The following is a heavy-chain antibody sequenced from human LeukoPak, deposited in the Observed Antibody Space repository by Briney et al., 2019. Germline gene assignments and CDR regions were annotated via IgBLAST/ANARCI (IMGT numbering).Heavy chain of an antibody. CDR3: ARWWLRSIGVPGIDY. CDR2: ISSSGTYI. J-gene: IGHJ4*02. Sequence: GGSLRLSCEASGFPFSSYTMNWLRQAQGKGLVWVCSISSSGTYIYYADSVKGRFTISRDNAKNSLYLQMNSLRAEDTAVYYCARWWLRSIGVPGIDYWGQGTLVTVSS. CDR1: GFPFSSYT. D-gene: IGHD6-19*01. V-gene: IGHV3-21*01.